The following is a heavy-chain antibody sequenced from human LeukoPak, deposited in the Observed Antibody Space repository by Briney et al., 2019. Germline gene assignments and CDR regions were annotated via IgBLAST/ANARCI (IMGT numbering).Heavy chain of an antibody. D-gene: IGHD6-6*01. CDR2: IYYSGST. J-gene: IGHJ4*02. CDR1: GGSISSSSYY. CDR3: ARRQSVAALFDY. Sequence: SETLSLTCTVSGGSISSSSYYWGWIRQPPGKGLEWIGSIYYSGSTYYNPSLKSRVTISVDTSKNQFSLKLSSVTAADTAVYYCARRQSVAALFDYWGQGTPVTVSS. V-gene: IGHV4-39*01.